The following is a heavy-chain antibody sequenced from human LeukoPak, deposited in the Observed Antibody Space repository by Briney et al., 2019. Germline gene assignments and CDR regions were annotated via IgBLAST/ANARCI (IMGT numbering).Heavy chain of an antibody. J-gene: IGHJ4*02. V-gene: IGHV4-4*02. CDR1: GGSISGDSW. D-gene: IGHD3-16*02. CDR3: ARVAWIPIGGVIVTAFDY. CDR2: IHHSGDT. Sequence: SETLSLTCAVSGGSISGDSWWSWVRQSPGKGLEWIGEIHHSGDTDYNSSLKSRVTISLDKSKTQFSLILNSVTAADTAVYYCARVAWIPIGGVIVTAFDYWGQGTLVTVSS.